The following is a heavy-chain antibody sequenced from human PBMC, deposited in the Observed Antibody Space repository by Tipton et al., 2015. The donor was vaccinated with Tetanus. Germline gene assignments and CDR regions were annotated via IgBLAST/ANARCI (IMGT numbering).Heavy chain of an antibody. CDR2: IYFTGTT. Sequence: TLSLTCTVSGDSISSGDFYWSWIRQHPGKGLEWIGYIYFTGTTYYNPSLESRLTISIDTSKNQFPLELTSVTAADTAVYYCARDSYYSSRWSFADYWGQGPLVTVSS. J-gene: IGHJ4*02. V-gene: IGHV4-31*03. CDR1: GDSISSGDFY. CDR3: ARDSYYSSRWSFADY. D-gene: IGHD3-22*01.